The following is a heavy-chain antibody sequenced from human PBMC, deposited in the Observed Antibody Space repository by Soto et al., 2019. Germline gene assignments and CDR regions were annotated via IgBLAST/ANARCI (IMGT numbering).Heavy chain of an antibody. CDR1: GYTFTSYA. V-gene: IGHV1-3*01. CDR2: INAGNGNT. Sequence: QVQLVQSGAEVKKPGASVKVSCKASGYTFTSYAMHWVRQAPGQRLEWMGWINAGNGNTKYSQKFQGRVTITRDTSASTAYMELXSLRSEDTAVYYCARETXDYIWGSYRYFDYWGQGTLVTVSS. CDR3: ARETXDYIWGSYRYFDY. D-gene: IGHD3-16*02. J-gene: IGHJ4*02.